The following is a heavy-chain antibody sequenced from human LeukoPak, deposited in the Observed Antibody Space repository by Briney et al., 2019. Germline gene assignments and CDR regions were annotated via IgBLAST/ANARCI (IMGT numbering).Heavy chain of an antibody. V-gene: IGHV3-9*01. Sequence: PGRSLRLSCAASGFTFDDYAMHWVRQAPGKGLEWVSGISWNSGSIGYADSVKGRFTISRDNAKNSLYLQMNSLRAEDTAVYYCARSSSGWYMKNGYYFDYWGQGTLVTVSS. CDR3: ARSSSGWYMKNGYYFDY. CDR2: ISWNSGSI. J-gene: IGHJ4*02. D-gene: IGHD6-19*01. CDR1: GFTFDDYA.